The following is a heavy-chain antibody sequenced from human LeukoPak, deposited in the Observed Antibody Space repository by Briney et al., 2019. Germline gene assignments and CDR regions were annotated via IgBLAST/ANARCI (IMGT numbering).Heavy chain of an antibody. J-gene: IGHJ4*02. CDR1: GFTFSSYA. V-gene: IGHV3-23*01. D-gene: IGHD6-13*01. Sequence: GGLLRLSRAASGFTFSSYAMSWVRQAPGKGLKWVSGISGSGGSTYYADSVNGRFTISRDSSKNTLYLQMNSLRADDTAVYYCAKRSSYSSSWIDYWGQGTLVTVSS. CDR3: AKRSSYSSSWIDY. CDR2: ISGSGGST.